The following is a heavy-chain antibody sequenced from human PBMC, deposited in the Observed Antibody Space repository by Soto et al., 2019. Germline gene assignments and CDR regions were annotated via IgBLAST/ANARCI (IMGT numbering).Heavy chain of an antibody. CDR2: IGGSGVTT. CDR1: GFTFSDYA. Sequence: EVQLLESGGGLVQPGGSLRLSCAASGFTFSDYAMSWVRQAPGKGLEWVSTIGGSGVTTYYADSVKGRFTISRDNSKNTVYLQMNSLRAEDTAVFYFARDRGRYPNNYFDFWGQGTLVTVSS. D-gene: IGHD1-26*01. V-gene: IGHV3-23*01. J-gene: IGHJ4*02. CDR3: ARDRGRYPNNYFDF.